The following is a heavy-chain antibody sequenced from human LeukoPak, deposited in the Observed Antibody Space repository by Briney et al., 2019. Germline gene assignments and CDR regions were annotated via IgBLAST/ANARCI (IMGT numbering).Heavy chain of an antibody. CDR3: ARSFPYYYYYYGMDV. V-gene: IGHV1-8*02. D-gene: IGHD2-15*01. J-gene: IGHJ6*02. Sequence: ASVKVSCKASGGTFSSYAISWVRQAPGQGLEWMGWMNPNSGNTGYAQKFQGRVTMTRNTSISTAYMELSSLRSEDTAVYYCARSFPYYYYYYGMDVWGQGTTVTVSS. CDR2: MNPNSGNT. CDR1: GGTFSSYA.